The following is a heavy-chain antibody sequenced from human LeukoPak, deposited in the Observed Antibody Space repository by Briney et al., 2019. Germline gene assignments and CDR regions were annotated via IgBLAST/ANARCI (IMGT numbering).Heavy chain of an antibody. Sequence: GGSLRLSCAASGFTVSSNYMSWVRQAPGKGLEWVSVIYSGGSTYYADSVKGRFTISRDNSKDTLYLQMNSLRAEDTAVYYCARVGASTAAGGFDYWGQGTLVTVSS. D-gene: IGHD6-25*01. CDR3: ARVGASTAAGGFDY. V-gene: IGHV3-53*01. CDR2: IYSGGST. CDR1: GFTVSSNY. J-gene: IGHJ4*02.